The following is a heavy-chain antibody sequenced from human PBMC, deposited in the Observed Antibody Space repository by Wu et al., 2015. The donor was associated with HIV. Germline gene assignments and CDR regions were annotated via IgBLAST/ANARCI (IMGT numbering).Heavy chain of an antibody. J-gene: IGHJ6*03. V-gene: IGHV1-2*02. CDR1: GHTFIGYY. Sequence: QVQLVQSGAEVKKPGASVKVSCKASGHTFIGYYIHWVRQAPGQGLEWMGWINPNSDGTNYAQKFQGRVTMTRDTSISTVYMEMRSLRSDDTAVYYCASGTLRFSRLLYFMDVWAKGPRSPSP. CDR2: INPNSDGT. D-gene: IGHD3-3*01. CDR3: ASGTLRFSRLLYFMDV.